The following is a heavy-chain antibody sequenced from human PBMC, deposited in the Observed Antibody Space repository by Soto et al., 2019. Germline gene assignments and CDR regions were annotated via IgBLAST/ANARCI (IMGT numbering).Heavy chain of an antibody. CDR1: GGSFSGYY. J-gene: IGHJ4*02. CDR2: INHSGST. Sequence: SETLSLTCAVYGGSFSGYYWSWIRQPPGKGLEWIGEINHSGSTNYNPSLKSRVTISVDTSKNQFSLKLSSVTAADTAVYYCARRGPFDYWGQGTLVTVSS. V-gene: IGHV4-34*01. CDR3: ARRGPFDY.